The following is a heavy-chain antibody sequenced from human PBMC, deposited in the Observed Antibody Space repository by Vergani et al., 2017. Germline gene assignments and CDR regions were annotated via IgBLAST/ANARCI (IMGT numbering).Heavy chain of an antibody. Sequence: EVQLVQSGAEVKKPAESLKISCQGSGYSITNYWIAWVRQRPGKGLEWMGIIYAGDSDVRYSPSFQGQVTMSVDKSLSTAYLQWSSLKASDTATYYCAKTHDFSSLYSSYNWFDPWGQGTQVTVSS. D-gene: IGHD3-3*01. V-gene: IGHV5-51*03. CDR1: GYSITNYW. J-gene: IGHJ5*02. CDR2: IYAGDSDV. CDR3: AKTHDFSSLYSSYNWFDP.